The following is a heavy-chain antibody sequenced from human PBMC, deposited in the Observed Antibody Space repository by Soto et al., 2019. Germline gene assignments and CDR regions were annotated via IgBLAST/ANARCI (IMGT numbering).Heavy chain of an antibody. D-gene: IGHD3-22*01. CDR1: GGSISGSSYY. CDR2: ISFRGRT. CDR3: ARRPLDSSGYYYFDY. Sequence: PSETLSLTCTVSGGSISGSSYYWGWIRQPPGKGLEWIGDISFRGRTSYNPSLKSRVTLSVDTSKNQFSLRVSSVTAADTAIYYCARRPLDSSGYYYFDYWGQGTLVTVSS. J-gene: IGHJ4*02. V-gene: IGHV4-39*01.